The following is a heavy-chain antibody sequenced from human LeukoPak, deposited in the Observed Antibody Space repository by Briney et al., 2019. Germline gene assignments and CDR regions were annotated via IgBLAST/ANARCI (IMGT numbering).Heavy chain of an antibody. CDR2: ISGSGGST. CDR3: AKEKGYQLLGSWFGELVSPYSGY. CDR1: GFTFSSYA. V-gene: IGHV3-23*01. J-gene: IGHJ4*02. D-gene: IGHD3-10*01. Sequence: GGSLRLSCAASGFTFSSYAMSWVRQAPGKGLEWVSAISGSGGSTYYADSVKGRFTISRDNSKNTLYLQMNSLRAEDTAVYYCAKEKGYQLLGSWFGELVSPYSGYWGQGTLVTVSS.